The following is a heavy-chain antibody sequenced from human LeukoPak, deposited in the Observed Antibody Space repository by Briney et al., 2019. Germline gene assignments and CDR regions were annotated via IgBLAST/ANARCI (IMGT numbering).Heavy chain of an antibody. CDR2: ISGSGAYT. D-gene: IGHD6-19*01. Sequence: PGGSLRLSCAASGFTLSSYGMSWVRQAPGKGLEWVSAISGSGAYTYFADSVKGRFTISRDNSKNTLYLQMNSLRAEDTAVYYCARDDIAVGGPDFDYWGQGTLVTVSS. CDR3: ARDDIAVGGPDFDY. V-gene: IGHV3-23*01. J-gene: IGHJ4*02. CDR1: GFTLSSYG.